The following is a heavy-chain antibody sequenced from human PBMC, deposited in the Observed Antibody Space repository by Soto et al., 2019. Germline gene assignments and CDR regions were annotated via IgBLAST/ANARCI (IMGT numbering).Heavy chain of an antibody. J-gene: IGHJ6*02. CDR3: ARDAGIAVAGTWGYYYYGMDV. V-gene: IGHV3-30-3*01. CDR1: GFTFISYA. Sequence: GGSLRLSCAASGFTFISYAMHWVRQAPGKGLEWVAVISYDGSNKYYADSVKGRFTISRDNSKNTLYLQMNSLRAEDTAVYYCARDAGIAVAGTWGYYYYGMDVWGQGTTVTVSS. D-gene: IGHD6-19*01. CDR2: ISYDGSNK.